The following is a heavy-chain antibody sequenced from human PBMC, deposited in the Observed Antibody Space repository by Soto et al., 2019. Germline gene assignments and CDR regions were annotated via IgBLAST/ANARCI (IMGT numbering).Heavy chain of an antibody. CDR2: IKEDGSEK. J-gene: IGHJ4*02. V-gene: IGHV3-7*01. Sequence: EVQLVESGGDLVQPGGSLRLSCAASGFTFNTYWMSWVRQAPGKGLQWVANIKEDGSEKYYVDSVKGRFTISRDNAKNLVYRQMNSLGVGATDMYCGARIKGRGGGECRGQGAVVSLPS. CDR3: ARIKGRGGGEC. D-gene: IGHD3-10*01. CDR1: GFTFNTYW.